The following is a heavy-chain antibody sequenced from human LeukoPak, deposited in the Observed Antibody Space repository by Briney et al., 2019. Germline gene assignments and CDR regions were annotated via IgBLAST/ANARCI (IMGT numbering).Heavy chain of an antibody. Sequence: PSETLSLTCTVSGGSISSSSYYWGWIRQPPGKGLEWIGSIYYSGSTYYNPSLKSRVTISVDTSKNQFSLKLSSVTAADTAVYYCARPGSFGLLSGRAFDIWGQGTMVTVSS. D-gene: IGHD2-15*01. V-gene: IGHV4-39*01. CDR1: GGSISSSSYY. CDR2: IYYSGST. CDR3: ARPGSFGLLSGRAFDI. J-gene: IGHJ3*02.